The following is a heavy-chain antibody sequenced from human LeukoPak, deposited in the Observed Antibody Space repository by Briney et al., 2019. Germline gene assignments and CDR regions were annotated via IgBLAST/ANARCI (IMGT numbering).Heavy chain of an antibody. Sequence: GRSLRLSCAASGFTVSSNYMSWVRQAPGKGLEWVANINQDGSEIYSVDSVKGRFTISRDNVKNSLYLQMNSLRAEDTALYYCARGSNWSCDYWGQGTLVTVSS. CDR1: GFTVSSNY. J-gene: IGHJ4*02. CDR2: INQDGSEI. D-gene: IGHD1-26*01. CDR3: ARGSNWSCDY. V-gene: IGHV3-7*01.